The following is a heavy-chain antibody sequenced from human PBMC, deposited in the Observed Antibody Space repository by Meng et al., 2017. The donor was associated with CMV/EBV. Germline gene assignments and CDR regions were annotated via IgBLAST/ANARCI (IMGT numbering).Heavy chain of an antibody. V-gene: IGHV1-2*02. J-gene: IGHJ4*02. CDR3: ARDDGSLDY. Sequence: VQWVLSGAEVTKRWASCKASCTAAVYTFTGYYRRWARQAPEQGLEWMGWINPNSGGTNYAQKFQGRVTMTRDTSISTAYMELGRLRSDDTAVYYCARDDGSLDYWGQGTLVTVSS. CDR2: INPNSGGT. D-gene: IGHD2-15*01. CDR1: VYTFTGYY.